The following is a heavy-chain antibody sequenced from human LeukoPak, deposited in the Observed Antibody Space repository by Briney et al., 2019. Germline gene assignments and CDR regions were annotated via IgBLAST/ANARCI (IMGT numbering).Heavy chain of an antibody. J-gene: IGHJ4*02. CDR1: GFTFSSYG. Sequence: PGGSLRLSCAASGFTFSSYGMSWVRQAPGKGLEWVSAISGSGGSTYYADSVKGRFTISRDNSKNTLYLQMNSLRAEDTAVYYCAKSRPLVGAMWPDYWGQGTLVTVSS. V-gene: IGHV3-23*01. CDR3: AKSRPLVGAMWPDY. D-gene: IGHD1-26*01. CDR2: ISGSGGST.